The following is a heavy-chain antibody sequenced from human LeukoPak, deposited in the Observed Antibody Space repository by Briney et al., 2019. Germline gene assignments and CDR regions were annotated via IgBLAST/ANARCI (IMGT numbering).Heavy chain of an antibody. V-gene: IGHV3-30*18. D-gene: IGHD5-12*01. CDR1: GFTFSSYG. J-gene: IGHJ4*02. CDR3: AKGSNRGVATIDY. Sequence: GGSLRLSCAASGFTFSSYGMHWVRQAPGKGGDWGAGISYDGSNKHYADSVKGRFTISRDNSKNTLFLQMNSLRAEDTAVYYCAKGSNRGVATIDYWGQGTLVTVSS. CDR2: ISYDGSNK.